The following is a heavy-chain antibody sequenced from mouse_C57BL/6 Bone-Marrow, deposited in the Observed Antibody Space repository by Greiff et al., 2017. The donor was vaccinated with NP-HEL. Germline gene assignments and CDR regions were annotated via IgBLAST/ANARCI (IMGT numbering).Heavy chain of an antibody. CDR2: ISDGGSYT. Sequence: EVMLVESGGGLVKPGGSLKLSCAASGFTFSSYAMSWVRQTPEKRLEWVATISDGGSYTYYPDNVKGRFTISRDNAKNNLYLQMSHLKSEDTAMYYCARRAMITTGLYYAMDYWGQGTSVTVSS. J-gene: IGHJ4*01. CDR1: GFTFSSYA. D-gene: IGHD2-4*01. V-gene: IGHV5-4*03. CDR3: ARRAMITTGLYYAMDY.